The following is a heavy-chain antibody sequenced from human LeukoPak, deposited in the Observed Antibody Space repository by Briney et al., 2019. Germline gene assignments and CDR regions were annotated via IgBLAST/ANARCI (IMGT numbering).Heavy chain of an antibody. CDR2: ISGSGGST. CDR1: GFTFSSYA. V-gene: IGHV3-23*01. Sequence: GGSLRLSCAASGFTFSSYAMSWVRQAPGKGLEWVSAISGSGGSTYYADSVKGRFTISRGNSKNTLYLQMNSLRAEDTAVYYCAKGSAWGTGTTYYWGQGTLVTVSS. D-gene: IGHD1-7*01. J-gene: IGHJ4*02. CDR3: AKGSAWGTGTTYY.